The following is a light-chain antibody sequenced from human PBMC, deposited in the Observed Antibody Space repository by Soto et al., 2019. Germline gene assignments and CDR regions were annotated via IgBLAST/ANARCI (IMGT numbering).Light chain of an antibody. V-gene: IGKV3-20*01. CDR2: CTS. CDR1: QSISSSS. CDR3: QQYDSSPRT. J-gene: IGKJ1*01. Sequence: ENVLTPSPGTLSLSPGERATLSCRASQSISSSSLAWYQQKFGQAPRLLMYCTSSRATGIPDRFSGSGSGTDFTLTISRLEPEDFAVYYCQQYDSSPRTCGQGTKVDIK.